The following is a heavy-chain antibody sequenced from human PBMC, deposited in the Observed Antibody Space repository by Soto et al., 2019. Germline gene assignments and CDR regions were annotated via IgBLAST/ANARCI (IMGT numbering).Heavy chain of an antibody. J-gene: IGHJ4*02. D-gene: IGHD1-1*01. Sequence: GVSLRLSFAASGFTFNNYWMSWVRQAPGKGLEWVANIKQDGSEKYYVDSVKGRFSISRDNAKNSLYLQMNSLRAEDTAVYYCARAVNWRVNDYWGQGTLVTVSS. CDR2: IKQDGSEK. V-gene: IGHV3-7*04. CDR1: GFTFNNYW. CDR3: ARAVNWRVNDY.